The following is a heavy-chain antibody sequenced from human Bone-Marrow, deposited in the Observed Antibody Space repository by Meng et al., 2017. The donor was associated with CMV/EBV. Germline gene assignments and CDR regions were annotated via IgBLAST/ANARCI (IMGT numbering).Heavy chain of an antibody. J-gene: IGHJ4*02. CDR2: TYYRSKWYN. V-gene: IGHV6-1*01. D-gene: IGHD6-6*01. CDR1: GDSFSSNSAA. CDR3: ARVEQLIFDY. Sequence: QVQLQPAGPGLVTPSPTPSLTCAISGDSFSSNSAAWNWIRQAPSRGLEWMGRTYYRSKWYNDYPVSVKSRITITPDTSKNQFSQQLNSVTPEDTVVYYCARVEQLIFDYWGQGTLVTVSS.